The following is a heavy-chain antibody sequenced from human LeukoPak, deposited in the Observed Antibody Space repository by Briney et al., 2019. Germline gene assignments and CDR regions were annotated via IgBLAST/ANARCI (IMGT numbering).Heavy chain of an antibody. D-gene: IGHD3-3*01. Sequence: ASVNVSCKASGYTFTSYGISWVRQAPGQGLERMGWISAYNGNTNYAQKLQGRATMTTDTSTSTVYMELRSLRSGDTAVYYCACHDFWSGPDAFDIWGQGTMVTVSS. CDR3: ACHDFWSGPDAFDI. J-gene: IGHJ3*02. V-gene: IGHV1-18*01. CDR1: GYTFTSYG. CDR2: ISAYNGNT.